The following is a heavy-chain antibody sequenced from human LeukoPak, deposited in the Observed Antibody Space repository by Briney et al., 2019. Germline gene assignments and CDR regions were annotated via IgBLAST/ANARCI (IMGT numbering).Heavy chain of an antibody. V-gene: IGHV4-4*07. J-gene: IGHJ4*02. CDR1: GGSISSYY. D-gene: IGHD1-26*01. CDR3: ARVKGGRGELRGTFDS. CDR2: IYTSGST. Sequence: SETLSLTCTVSGGSISSYYWSWIRQPAGKGLEWIGRIYTSGSTNYNPSLKSRVTMSVDTSKNQFSLTLGSVTAADTAVFYCARVKGGRGELRGTFDSWGQGTLVTVSS.